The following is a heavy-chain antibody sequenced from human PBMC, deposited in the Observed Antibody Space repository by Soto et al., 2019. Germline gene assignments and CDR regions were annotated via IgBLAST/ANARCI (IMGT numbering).Heavy chain of an antibody. V-gene: IGHV4-30-4*01. CDR3: ARLATRYYFDY. CDR2: IYYSGST. CDR1: GGSIINGDYY. D-gene: IGHD1-1*01. Sequence: SETLSLTCTVSGGSIINGDYYWTWIRQPPGKGLEWIGYIYYSGSTYYNPSLKSRVTISVDTSKNQFSLKLSSVTAADTAVYYCARLATRYYFDYWGQGTLVTVSS. J-gene: IGHJ4*02.